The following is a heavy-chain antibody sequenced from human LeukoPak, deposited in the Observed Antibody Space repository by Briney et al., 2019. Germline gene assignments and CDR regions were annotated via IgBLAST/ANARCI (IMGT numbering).Heavy chain of an antibody. Sequence: SQALSLTCTVSGGSISSGNYYWSWIRQHPGKGLEWIGNIYDGGKTYDNPSLKSRITMSIDTSKNQFSLRLRSVTAADAAIYFCARGPRSNTYYYYFYIDVWGIGTTVTVSS. CDR1: GGSISSGNYY. CDR3: ARGPRSNTYYYYFYIDV. V-gene: IGHV4-31*03. CDR2: IYDGGKT. J-gene: IGHJ6*03.